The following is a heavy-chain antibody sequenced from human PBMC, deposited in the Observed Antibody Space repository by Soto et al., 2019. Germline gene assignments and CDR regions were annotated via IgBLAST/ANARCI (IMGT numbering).Heavy chain of an antibody. CDR3: ASGSSHIVYYDGMDV. CDR1: GGTFSSYA. CDR2: IIPIFGTA. V-gene: IGHV1-69*12. J-gene: IGHJ6*02. Sequence: QVQLVQSGAEVKKPGSSVKVSCKASGGTFSSYAISWVRQAPGQGLEWMGGIIPIFGTANYAQKFQGRVTIXXDXSXXTAYMELSSLRSEDTAVYYCASGSSHIVYYDGMDVWGQGTTVTVSS. D-gene: IGHD2-15*01.